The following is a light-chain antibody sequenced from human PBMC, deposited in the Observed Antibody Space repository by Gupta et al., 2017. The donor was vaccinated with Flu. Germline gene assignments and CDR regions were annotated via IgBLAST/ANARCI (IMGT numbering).Light chain of an antibody. CDR2: GAS. CDR3: QQYNYWPPQYS. V-gene: IGKV3-15*01. J-gene: IGKJ2*03. Sequence: EIVMTKSPASLSVSPGEIATFSCKASQSIRHNLAWFQEKPGQTPRLLIYGASNRAAGVPVRFVGRESGTDFTLTISSLQSEDVAVYYCQQYNYWPPQYSFGQGTKLEIK. CDR1: QSIRHN.